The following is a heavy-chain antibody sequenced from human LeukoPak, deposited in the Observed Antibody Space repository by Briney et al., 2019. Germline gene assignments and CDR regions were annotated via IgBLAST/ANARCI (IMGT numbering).Heavy chain of an antibody. CDR3: ARANYATGIVY. CDR2: INSDGSST. CDR1: GFTFSRYW. V-gene: IGHV3-74*01. J-gene: IGHJ4*02. Sequence: GGSLRLSCAASGFTFSRYWMHWVRQAPGKGLVWVSRINSDGSSTSYADSVKGRFTISRDNAKNTLYLQMNSLRAEDTAVYYCARANYATGIVYWGQGTLVTVSS. D-gene: IGHD1-14*01.